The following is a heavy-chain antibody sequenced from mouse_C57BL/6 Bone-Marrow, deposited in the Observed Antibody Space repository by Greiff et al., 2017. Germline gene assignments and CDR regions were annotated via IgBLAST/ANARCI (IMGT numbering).Heavy chain of an antibody. CDR1: GFSLTSYA. CDR3: ARGAYGYEGDYAMDY. J-gene: IGHJ4*01. V-gene: IGHV2-9-1*01. Sequence: VQRVESGPGLVAPSQSLSITCTVSGFSLTSYAISWVRQPPGKGLEWLGVIWTGGGTNYNSALKSRLSISKDNSKSQVFLKMNSLQTDDTARYYCARGAYGYEGDYAMDYWGQGTSVTVSA. CDR2: IWTGGGT. D-gene: IGHD2-2*01.